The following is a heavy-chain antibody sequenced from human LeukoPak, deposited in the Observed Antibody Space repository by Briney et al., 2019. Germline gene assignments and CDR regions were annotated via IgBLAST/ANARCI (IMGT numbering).Heavy chain of an antibody. J-gene: IGHJ4*02. Sequence: PGGSLRLSCVASGFTFSSYNMNWVRQAPGKGLEWVSYISTGSSTIDYADSVKGRFTISRDNAKNSLYLQMNSLRDEDTAVYYCASEYCSSTSCYSFNYWGQGTLVTVSS. CDR3: ASEYCSSTSCYSFNY. V-gene: IGHV3-48*02. CDR1: GFTFSSYN. D-gene: IGHD2-2*02. CDR2: ISTGSSTI.